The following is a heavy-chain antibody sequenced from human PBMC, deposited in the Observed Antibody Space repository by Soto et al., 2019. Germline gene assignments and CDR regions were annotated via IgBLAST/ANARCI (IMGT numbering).Heavy chain of an antibody. Sequence: QVQLVQSGAEVKKPGSSVTVSCKASGGTFSSYTISWVRQAPGQGLEWMGGIIPIFGTANYAQKCQGRVTITADECTSTAYMELSSLRSEDSAVYYCARGNHRWLQLWYFDLWGRGTLVTVSS. J-gene: IGHJ2*01. CDR2: IIPIFGTA. CDR1: GGTFSSYT. D-gene: IGHD5-12*01. CDR3: ARGNHRWLQLWYFDL. V-gene: IGHV1-69*12.